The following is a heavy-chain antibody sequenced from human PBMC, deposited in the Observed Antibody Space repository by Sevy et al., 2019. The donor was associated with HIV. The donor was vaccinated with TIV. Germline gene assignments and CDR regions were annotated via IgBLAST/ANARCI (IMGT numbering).Heavy chain of an antibody. CDR2: IFHTGST. CDR3: VRDGVTVTTPGYFDY. D-gene: IGHD4-17*01. Sequence: SETLSLTCTVSGGSISSGAYSWNWIRQPPGKGLEWIGYIFHTGSTYYNPSLKSRVTVSVDRSKNQFSLKMTSVTAADTAVYYCVRDGVTVTTPGYFDYWCQGTLVTVSS. V-gene: IGHV4-30-2*01. J-gene: IGHJ4*02. CDR1: GGSISSGAYS.